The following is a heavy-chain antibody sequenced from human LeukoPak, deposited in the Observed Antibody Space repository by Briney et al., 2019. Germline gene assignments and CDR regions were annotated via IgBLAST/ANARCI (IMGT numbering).Heavy chain of an antibody. CDR2: ISSSGSTI. V-gene: IGHV3-48*03. CDR1: GSTFSSPE. J-gene: IGHJ3*02. CDR3: ARGMFSSSSSWDDAFDI. Sequence: QPGGSLRPSWPPSGSTFSSPEMSWVRQAPGKGLEWVSYISSSGSTIYYADSVKGRFTISRDNAKNSLYLQMNSLGAEDTAVYYCARGMFSSSSSWDDAFDIWGQGTMVTVSS. D-gene: IGHD6-13*01.